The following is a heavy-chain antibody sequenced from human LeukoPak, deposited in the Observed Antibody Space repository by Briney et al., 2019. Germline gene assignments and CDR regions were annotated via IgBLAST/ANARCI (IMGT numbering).Heavy chain of an antibody. CDR2: IKQDGSEK. D-gene: IGHD6-19*01. CDR1: GFTLRSYW. J-gene: IGHJ6*03. V-gene: IGHV3-7*01. CDR3: ARVSMAEQWLVGYYYYYYMDV. Sequence: PGGSLRLSCAAAGFTLRSYWMSWVRQAPGKGLEWVANIKQDGSEKYYVDSVKGRFTISRDNAKNSLYLQMNSLRAEDTAMYYCARVSMAEQWLVGYYYYYYMDVWGKGTTVTISS.